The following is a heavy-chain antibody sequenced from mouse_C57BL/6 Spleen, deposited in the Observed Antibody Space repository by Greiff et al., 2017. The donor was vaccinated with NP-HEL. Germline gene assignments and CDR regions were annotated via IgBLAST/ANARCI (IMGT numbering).Heavy chain of an antibody. CDR1: GFSLTSYA. J-gene: IGHJ3*01. Sequence: VMLVESGPGLVAPSQSLSITCTVSGFSLTSYAISWVRQPPGKGLEWLGVIWTGGGTNYNSALKSRLSISKDNSKSQVFLKMNSLQTDDTARYYCARGEDSSGYFWFAYWGQGTLVTVSA. CDR3: ARGEDSSGYFWFAY. V-gene: IGHV2-9-1*01. CDR2: IWTGGGT. D-gene: IGHD3-2*02.